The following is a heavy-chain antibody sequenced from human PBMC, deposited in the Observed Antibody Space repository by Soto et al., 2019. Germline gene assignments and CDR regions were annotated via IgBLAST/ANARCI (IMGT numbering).Heavy chain of an antibody. Sequence: GGSLRLSCAASGFTFSSYGMHWVRQAPGKGLEWVAVISYDGSNKYYADSVKGRFTISRDNSKNTLYLQMNSLRAEDTAVYYCAKGIMGESGWPPPLSDAFDIWGQGTMVTVSS. CDR2: ISYDGSNK. CDR1: GFTFSSYG. D-gene: IGHD6-19*01. V-gene: IGHV3-30*18. J-gene: IGHJ3*02. CDR3: AKGIMGESGWPPPLSDAFDI.